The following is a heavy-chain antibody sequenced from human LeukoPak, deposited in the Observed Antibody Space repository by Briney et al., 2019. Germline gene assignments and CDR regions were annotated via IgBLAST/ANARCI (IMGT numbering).Heavy chain of an antibody. CDR1: GGSFSGYY. V-gene: IGHV3-21*01. D-gene: IGHD4-11*01. CDR3: ARDYSGYSNY. J-gene: IGHJ4*02. CDR2: ISSDSNYI. Sequence: ETLSLTCAVYGGSFSGYYWSWIRQPPGKGLEWVSSISSDSNYIYYADSVKGRFTISRDNARNSLYLQMNSLRAEDTAVYYCARDYSGYSNYWGQGTLVTVSS.